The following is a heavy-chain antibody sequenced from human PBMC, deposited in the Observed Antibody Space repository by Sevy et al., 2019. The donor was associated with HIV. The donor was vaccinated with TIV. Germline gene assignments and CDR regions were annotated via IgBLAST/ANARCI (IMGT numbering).Heavy chain of an antibody. V-gene: IGHV6-1*01. D-gene: IGHD2-2*01. Sequence: SQTLSLTCAISGDSVSSNSAAWNWIRQSSSRGLEWLGRTYYRSKWYNDYAVSVKSRITINPDTSKNQFSLQLNSVTPEDTAVYYCARDRGCSSTSCYADFDYWGQGTLVTVSS. CDR3: ARDRGCSSTSCYADFDY. J-gene: IGHJ4*02. CDR1: GDSVSSNSAA. CDR2: TYYRSKWYN.